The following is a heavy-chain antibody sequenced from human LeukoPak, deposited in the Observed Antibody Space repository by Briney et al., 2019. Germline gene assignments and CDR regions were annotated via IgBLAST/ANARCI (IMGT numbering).Heavy chain of an antibody. V-gene: IGHV3-9*03. Sequence: GGSLRLSCAASGFTFDDYAMHWVRQAPGKGLECFSGISWYSDSIGYADSVKGRFTISRDNAKNSLYLQMNSLRAEDMALYYCAKDSSSWLEYYFDYWGQGTLVTVSS. CDR2: ISWYSDSI. CDR3: AKDSSSWLEYYFDY. J-gene: IGHJ4*02. D-gene: IGHD6-13*01. CDR1: GFTFDDYA.